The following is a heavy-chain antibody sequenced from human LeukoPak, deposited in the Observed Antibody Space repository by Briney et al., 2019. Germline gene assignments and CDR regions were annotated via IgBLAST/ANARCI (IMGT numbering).Heavy chain of an antibody. J-gene: IGHJ6*02. CDR1: GGSISSGGYY. Sequence: SETLSLTCTVSGGSISSGGYYWSWIRQHPGKGLEWIGYIYYSGSTNYNPSLKSRVTISVDTSKNQFSLKLSSVTAADTAVYYCARTYYYDSSGLDVWGQGTTVTVSS. CDR3: ARTYYYDSSGLDV. D-gene: IGHD3-22*01. CDR2: IYYSGST. V-gene: IGHV4-61*08.